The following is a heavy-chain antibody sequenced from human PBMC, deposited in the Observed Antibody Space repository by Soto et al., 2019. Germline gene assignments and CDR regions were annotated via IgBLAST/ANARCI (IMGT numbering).Heavy chain of an antibody. J-gene: IGHJ6*02. V-gene: IGHV1-69*13. D-gene: IGHD5-12*01. CDR2: IIPIFGTA. CDR1: GGTCSSYS. CDR3: ATGDPRGDGYNTRVGGMDV. Sequence: SVKVSCKASGGTCSSYSISWVRQAPGQGLEWMGGIIPIFGTADYAQKFQGRVTITADESTSTAYMELSSLRSEDTAVYYCATGDPRGDGYNTRVGGMDVWGHGTAVTVSS.